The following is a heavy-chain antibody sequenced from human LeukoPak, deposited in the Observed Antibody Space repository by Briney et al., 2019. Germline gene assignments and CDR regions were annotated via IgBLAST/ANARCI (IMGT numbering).Heavy chain of an antibody. D-gene: IGHD2-8*01. CDR3: ASAIVLMVYAAFDP. V-gene: IGHV1-69*01. CDR2: IIPIFGTA. J-gene: IGHJ5*02. Sequence: SVKVSCKASRGTFSSYAISWVRQAPGQGLEWMGGIIPIFGTANYAQKFQGRVTITADESTSTAYMEPSSLRSEDTAVYYCASAIVLMVYAAFDPWGQGTLVTVSS. CDR1: RGTFSSYA.